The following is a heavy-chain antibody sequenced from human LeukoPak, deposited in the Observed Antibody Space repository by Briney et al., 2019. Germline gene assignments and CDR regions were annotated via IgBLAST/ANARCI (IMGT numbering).Heavy chain of an antibody. CDR3: AKALWRVLPNNWFDP. V-gene: IGHV3-23*01. CDR2: ISESGGST. CDR1: GFTFSSYA. D-gene: IGHD6-19*01. J-gene: IGHJ5*02. Sequence: PGGSLRLSCAASGFTFSSYAMSWVREAPGKGLDWVSAISESGGSTHYADSVKGRFTISRDNSKNTLYLQMNSLRAEDTAVYYCAKALWRVLPNNWFDPWGQGTLVTVSS.